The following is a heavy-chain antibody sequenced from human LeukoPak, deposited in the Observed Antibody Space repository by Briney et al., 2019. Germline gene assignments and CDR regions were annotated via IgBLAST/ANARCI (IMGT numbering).Heavy chain of an antibody. CDR2: IYYSGGT. V-gene: IGHV4-59*01. D-gene: IGHD3/OR15-3a*01. CDR3: ARMREDDFNPFDY. Sequence: PSETLSLTCSVSGGSISSYYWNWIRQPPGKGLEWIGYIYYSGGTNYNPSLKSRVTISVDTSKNQFSLKLSSVTAADTAVYYCARMREDDFNPFDYWGQGTLVTVSS. CDR1: GGSISSYY. J-gene: IGHJ4*02.